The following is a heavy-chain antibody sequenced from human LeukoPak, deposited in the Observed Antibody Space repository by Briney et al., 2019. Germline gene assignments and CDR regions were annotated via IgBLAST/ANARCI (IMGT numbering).Heavy chain of an antibody. J-gene: IGHJ4*02. V-gene: IGHV3-7*01. Sequence: GDSLRLSCAASGFTFTKYWMTWVRQAPGKGLEWVGNIKQDGSDKNYMDSVKGRFTISRDNSKNTLYLQMNSLRAEDTAVYYCAREKARGSVLDYWGQGTLVTVSS. CDR2: IKQDGSDK. D-gene: IGHD3-10*01. CDR1: GFTFTKYW. CDR3: AREKARGSVLDY.